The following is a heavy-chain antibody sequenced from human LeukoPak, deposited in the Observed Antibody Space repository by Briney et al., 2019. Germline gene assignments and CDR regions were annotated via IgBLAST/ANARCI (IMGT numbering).Heavy chain of an antibody. J-gene: IGHJ4*02. D-gene: IGHD2-21*02. V-gene: IGHV1-18*01. CDR3: ARGEAYCGGDCPPLDY. Sequence: DSVKVSCKAPGYTFTSYGISWVRQAPGQGLEWMGWISAYNGNTNYAQKLQGRVTMTTDTSTSTAYMELRSLGSDDTAVYYCARGEAYCGGDCPPLDYWGQGTLVTVSS. CDR2: ISAYNGNT. CDR1: GYTFTSYG.